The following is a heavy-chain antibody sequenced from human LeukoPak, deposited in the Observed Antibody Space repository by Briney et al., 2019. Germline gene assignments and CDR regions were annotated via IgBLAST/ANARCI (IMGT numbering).Heavy chain of an antibody. CDR1: GYTFTDYY. J-gene: IGHJ3*02. Sequence: GASVKVSCKASGYTFTDYYMHWVRQAPGQGLEWMGWINPDSGGTNYPQKFQGRVTMTGDTSISTAYMDLSSLRSDDTAVYYCASGAIGGGAFDIWGQGTMVTVSS. D-gene: IGHD3-16*01. CDR3: ASGAIGGGAFDI. V-gene: IGHV1-2*02. CDR2: INPDSGGT.